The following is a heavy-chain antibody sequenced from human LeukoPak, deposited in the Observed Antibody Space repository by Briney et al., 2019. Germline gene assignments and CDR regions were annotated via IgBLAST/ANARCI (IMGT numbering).Heavy chain of an antibody. Sequence: PGRSLRLSCAASGFTFDDHGMHWVRQAPGKGLEWVSGISWSSGIIGYADSVKGRFTISRDNAKNSLYLQMNSLRAEDTALYHCARGGVYYGSGSYTDAFDIWGQGTMVTVSS. CDR1: GFTFDDHG. CDR2: ISWSSGII. CDR3: ARGGVYYGSGSYTDAFDI. D-gene: IGHD3-10*01. V-gene: IGHV3-9*01. J-gene: IGHJ3*02.